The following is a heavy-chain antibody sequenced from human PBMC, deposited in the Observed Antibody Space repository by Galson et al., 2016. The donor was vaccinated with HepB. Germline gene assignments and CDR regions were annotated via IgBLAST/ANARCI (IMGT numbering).Heavy chain of an antibody. V-gene: IGHV1-8*01. D-gene: IGHD2-15*01. CDR3: ARVEHCRGGTCSYRVDS. Sequence: SVKVSCKASGYPFTSYDVNWVRQATGQGLEWMGWMNPNSGNTGYAQKFQGRVTMTRNTSITTAYMELSSLRSEDTAVYYCARVEHCRGGTCSYRVDSWGQGTLLPVSA. CDR1: GYPFTSYD. J-gene: IGHJ4*02. CDR2: MNPNSGNT.